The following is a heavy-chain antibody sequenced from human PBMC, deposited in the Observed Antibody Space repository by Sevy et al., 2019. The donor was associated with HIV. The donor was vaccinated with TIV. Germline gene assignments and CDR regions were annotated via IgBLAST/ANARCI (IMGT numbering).Heavy chain of an antibody. CDR3: TRVDYYDTSASQY. Sequence: GGSLRLSCAASGFTFRDYSMNWVRQAPGQGLEWVSSISSASSYRKYGDSVKGRFTNSRDNAKNLLYLDLNSLRVEDTAVYYCTRVDYYDTSASQYWGQGTLVTVSS. J-gene: IGHJ4*02. V-gene: IGHV3-21*06. D-gene: IGHD3-22*01. CDR2: ISSASSYR. CDR1: GFTFRDYS.